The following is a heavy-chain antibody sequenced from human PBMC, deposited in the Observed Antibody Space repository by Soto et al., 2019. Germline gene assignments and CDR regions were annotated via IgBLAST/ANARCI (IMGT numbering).Heavy chain of an antibody. CDR1: GYTFTSYD. D-gene: IGHD3-10*01. V-gene: IGHV1-8*01. CDR3: ARGGTYYYGSGSYYNPLDY. J-gene: IGHJ4*02. CDR2: MNPNSGNT. Sequence: ASVKVSCKASGYTFTSYDINWVRQATGQGLEWMGWMNPNSGNTGYAQKFQGRVTMTRNTSISTAYMELSSLRSEDTAVYYCARGGTYYYGSGSYYNPLDYWGQGTLVTVSS.